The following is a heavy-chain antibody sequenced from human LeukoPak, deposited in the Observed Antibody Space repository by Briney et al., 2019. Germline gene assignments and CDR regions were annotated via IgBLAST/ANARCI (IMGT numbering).Heavy chain of an antibody. Sequence: SETLSLTCAVYGGSLSDYNWSWIRQPPGKGLEWIGEINHSGSTNYNPSLKSRVTISVDTSKNQFSLKLSSVTAADTAVYYCARRGVPAARGWFDPWGQGTLITVSS. J-gene: IGHJ5*02. V-gene: IGHV4-34*01. CDR1: GGSLSDYN. CDR2: INHSGST. CDR3: ARRGVPAARGWFDP. D-gene: IGHD2-2*01.